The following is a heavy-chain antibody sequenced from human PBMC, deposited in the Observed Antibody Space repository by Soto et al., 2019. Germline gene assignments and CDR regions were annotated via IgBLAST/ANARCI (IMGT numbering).Heavy chain of an antibody. Sequence: GASVKVSCKAFGDTFSSYAISWVRQAPGQGFEWMGGIIPIFGTLSFAQRFQGRVSITADRSTNTAYMELSSLTSDDTAVYYCAKPRERKLVTGWFDPWGQGTLVTVSS. V-gene: IGHV1-69*06. CDR1: GDTFSSYA. CDR3: AKPRERKLVTGWFDP. J-gene: IGHJ5*02. D-gene: IGHD1-1*01. CDR2: IIPIFGTL.